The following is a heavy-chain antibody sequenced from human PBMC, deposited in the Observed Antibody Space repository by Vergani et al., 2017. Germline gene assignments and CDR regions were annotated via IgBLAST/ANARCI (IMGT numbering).Heavy chain of an antibody. CDR2: IHHTGAT. Sequence: QVQLQESGPGLVKPSETLTLTCDVSDSSIMTNPYWGWFRQSPGKGLEWIGCIHHTGATHYNSCLKSRVSISIVSSSKFSLSLTSVTAADTAIYYCARHRGSGGFFPSSYFYGMDVWGHGTTVTVSS. D-gene: IGHD3-10*01. CDR3: ARHRGSGGFFPSSYFYGMDV. CDR1: DSSIMTNPY. V-gene: IGHV4-38-2*01. J-gene: IGHJ6*02.